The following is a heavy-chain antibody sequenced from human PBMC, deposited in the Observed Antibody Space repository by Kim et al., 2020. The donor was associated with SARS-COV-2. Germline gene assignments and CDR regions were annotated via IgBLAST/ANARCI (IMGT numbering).Heavy chain of an antibody. J-gene: IGHJ4*02. V-gene: IGHV4-39*01. CDR1: GVSIDTSDYY. CDR3: ARQVRLGRQLDY. CDR2: IYYSGTT. D-gene: IGHD7-27*01. Sequence: SETLSLTCTVSGVSIDTSDYYWGWIRQPPGKGLEWIGNIYYSGTTFSNPSLKSRVTMSIDTSKNQFSLDLSFVTAADTAIYYCARQVRLGRQLDYWGQGILVTVSS.